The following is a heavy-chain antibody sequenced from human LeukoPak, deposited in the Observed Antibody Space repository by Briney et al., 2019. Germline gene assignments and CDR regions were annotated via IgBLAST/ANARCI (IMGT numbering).Heavy chain of an antibody. CDR3: ARDQRGSSSWYYYYGMDV. D-gene: IGHD6-13*01. CDR2: INPNSGGT. J-gene: IGHJ6*02. CDR1: GYTFTSYY. Sequence: ASVKVSCKASGYTFTSYYMHWVRQAPGQGLEWMGWINPNSGGTNYAQKFQGWVTMTRDTSISTAYMELSRLRSDDTAVYYCARDQRGSSSWYYYYGMDVWGQGTTVTVSS. V-gene: IGHV1-2*04.